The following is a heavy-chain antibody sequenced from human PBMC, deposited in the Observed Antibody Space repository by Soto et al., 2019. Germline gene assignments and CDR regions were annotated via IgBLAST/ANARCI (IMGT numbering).Heavy chain of an antibody. CDR2: VYNSGST. CDR1: GGSITSYN. V-gene: IGHV4-59*01. Sequence: PSETLSLTCTVSGGSITSYNWNWLRQPPGKALEWIGYVYNSGSTNYNPSLKSRVTISVDTSKNQFSLKVNSVTAADTAVYYCARRAVVAVTGSLDNWLDPWGRGILVT. CDR3: ARRAVVAVTGSLDNWLDP. J-gene: IGHJ5*02. D-gene: IGHD2-21*01.